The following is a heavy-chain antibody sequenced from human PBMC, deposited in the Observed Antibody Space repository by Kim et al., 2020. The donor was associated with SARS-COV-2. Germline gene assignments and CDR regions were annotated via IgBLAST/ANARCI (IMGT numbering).Heavy chain of an antibody. J-gene: IGHJ4*02. V-gene: IGHV3-43*02. CDR3: VSGQQWLVKN. Sequence: GGSLRLSCAASGFTFDDYAIQWVRQVPGKGLEWVSLISRGGGEFKYADYVKRRFTISKDNSKKSVYLQMNRLRSEDTALYYCVSGQQWLVKNWGKGTQVTVSS. CDR2: ISRGGGEF. CDR1: GFTFDDYA. D-gene: IGHD6-19*01.